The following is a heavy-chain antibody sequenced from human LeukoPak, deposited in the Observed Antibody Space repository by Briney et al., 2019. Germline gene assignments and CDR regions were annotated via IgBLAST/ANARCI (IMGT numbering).Heavy chain of an antibody. CDR3: ARHHLIDWSPAVDY. CDR1: GGSISSYY. J-gene: IGHJ4*02. CDR2: IYYSGST. Sequence: SETLSLTCTVSGGSISSYYWSWIRQPPGKGLEWIGYIYYSGSTNYNPSLKSRVTISVDTSKNQFSLKLSSVTAADTAVYYCARHHLIDWSPAVDYWGQGTLVTVSS. V-gene: IGHV4-59*08. D-gene: IGHD3-9*01.